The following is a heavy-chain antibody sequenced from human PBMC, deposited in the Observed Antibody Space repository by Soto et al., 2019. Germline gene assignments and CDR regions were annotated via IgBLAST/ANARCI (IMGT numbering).Heavy chain of an antibody. Sequence: QVQLVESGGGLVKPGGSLRLSCAASGFTFSDYYMSWIRQAPGKGLEWVSYISSSSSYTNYADSVKGRFTISRDNAKNSLYLQMNSLRAEDTAVYYCARDRVITMVRGVIINYYYYGMDVWGQGITVTVSS. J-gene: IGHJ6*02. CDR2: ISSSSSYT. V-gene: IGHV3-11*06. D-gene: IGHD3-10*01. CDR1: GFTFSDYY. CDR3: ARDRVITMVRGVIINYYYYGMDV.